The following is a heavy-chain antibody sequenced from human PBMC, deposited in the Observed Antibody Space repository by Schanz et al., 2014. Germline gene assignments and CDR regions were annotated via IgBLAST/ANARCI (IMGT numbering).Heavy chain of an antibody. V-gene: IGHV4-59*08. D-gene: IGHD1-1*01. CDR3: VRGGTRTLQHDY. J-gene: IGHJ4*02. Sequence: QVQLQESGPGLVKPSETLSLTCTVSGGSISYYYWTWIRQPPGKALEYIGYIQYTGSTEYNPSLESRVTISVDRSKNQFSLKLTSVAAADTAVYYCVRGGTRTLQHDYWGQGTLVTVSS. CDR2: IQYTGST. CDR1: GGSISYYY.